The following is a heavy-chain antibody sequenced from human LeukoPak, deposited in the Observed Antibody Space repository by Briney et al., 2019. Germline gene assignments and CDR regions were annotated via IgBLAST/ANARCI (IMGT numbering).Heavy chain of an antibody. CDR1: GFTFSGSA. Sequence: GGSLRLSCAASGFTFSGSALHWVRQASGKGLEWVGRIRSTANGYATAYAASVKGRFTISRDDSKNTAYLQMNSLRAEDTAVYYCARDHRGSGSRYYYYYMDVWGKGTTVTISS. V-gene: IGHV3-73*01. CDR3: ARDHRGSGSRYYYYYMDV. D-gene: IGHD3-10*01. CDR2: IRSTANGYAT. J-gene: IGHJ6*03.